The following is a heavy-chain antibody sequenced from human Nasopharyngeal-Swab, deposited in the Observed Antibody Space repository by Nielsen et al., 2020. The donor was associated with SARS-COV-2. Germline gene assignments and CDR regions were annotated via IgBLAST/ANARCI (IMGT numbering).Heavy chain of an antibody. J-gene: IGHJ6*02. D-gene: IGHD3-10*01. CDR2: ISSSSSYI. V-gene: IGHV3-21*04. CDR3: AKDVRGSGSLGCMDV. CDR1: GFTFSSYR. Sequence: GASLQISCAASGFTFSSYRMNWVRQAPGKGLEWVSSISSSSSYIYYADSVKGRFTISRDNAKNSLYLQMNSLRAEDTAVYYCAKDVRGSGSLGCMDVWGQGTTVTVSS.